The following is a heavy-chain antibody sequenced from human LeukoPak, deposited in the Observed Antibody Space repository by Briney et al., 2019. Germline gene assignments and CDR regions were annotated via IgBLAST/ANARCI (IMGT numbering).Heavy chain of an antibody. CDR2: IYSSDTT. CDR1: GFTFSGYA. CDR3: ARDLHYAFDI. J-gene: IGHJ3*02. D-gene: IGHD3-10*01. Sequence: GGSLRLSCAASGFTFSGYAMNWVRQAPGKGLEWVSHIYSSDTTYADSVRGRFTISRDNAKNSLYLQMNSLRDEDTAVYYCARDLHYAFDIWGQGTMVTASS. V-gene: IGHV3-48*02.